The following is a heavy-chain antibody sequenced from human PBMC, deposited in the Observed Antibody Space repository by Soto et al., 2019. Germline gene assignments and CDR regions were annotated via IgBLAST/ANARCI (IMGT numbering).Heavy chain of an antibody. CDR3: ARVNQGTTSIQYYYYYYMDV. J-gene: IGHJ6*03. CDR1: GGSISSGGYY. V-gene: IGHV4-31*03. D-gene: IGHD2-21*02. CDR2: IYYSGST. Sequence: QVQLPESGPGLVKPSQTLSLTCPVSGGSISSGGYYWSWIRQHPGKGLEWIGSIYYSGSTYYNPSLKSRVTISVDTSKNQSSLKLSSVTAADTAVYYCARVNQGTTSIQYYYYYYMDVWGKGTTVTVSS.